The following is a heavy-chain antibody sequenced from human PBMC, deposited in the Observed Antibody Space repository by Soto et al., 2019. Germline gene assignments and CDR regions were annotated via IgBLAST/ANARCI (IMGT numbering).Heavy chain of an antibody. V-gene: IGHV1-46*01. D-gene: IGHD1-26*01. CDR3: ARGRGSIVGANMESHFDY. CDR2: INPSGGST. CDR1: GYTFTRYY. J-gene: IGHJ4*01. Sequence: ASVKVSCKASGYTFTRYYMHWVRQAPGQGLEWMGIINPSGGSTSYAQKFQGRVSMTRDTSTSTVYMDLSSLRSEDTAGYYCARGRGSIVGANMESHFDYWG.